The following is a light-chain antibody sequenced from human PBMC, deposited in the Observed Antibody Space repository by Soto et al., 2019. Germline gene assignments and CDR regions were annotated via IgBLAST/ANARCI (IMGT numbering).Light chain of an antibody. CDR1: QSISVW. V-gene: IGKV1-5*03. J-gene: IGKJ1*01. CDR2: KAS. Sequence: IHMTHSPSTLSASVLDRVTITCLASQSISVWLAWYQQKAGKAPNLLIYKASRLESGVPSRFSGSGSGTEFTLTISSLQPEDFATYYCQQYNRYSRTYGQGTKVDIK. CDR3: QQYNRYSRT.